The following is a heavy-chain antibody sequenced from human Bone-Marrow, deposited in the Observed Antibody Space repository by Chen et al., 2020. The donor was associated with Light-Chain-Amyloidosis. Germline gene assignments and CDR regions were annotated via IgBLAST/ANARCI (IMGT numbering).Heavy chain of an antibody. CDR1: GFTVSSNY. J-gene: IGHJ4*02. CDR2: IYSGDNT. Sequence: EVQLVESGGGLTQPGGSLRLSCAASGFTVSSNYMTWVRQAPGKGLEWVSVIYSGDNTYYADAVKGRFTISRDNSKNTLYLQMNSLRAEDAALYYCARDRGSYPGGGYFDYWGQGTLVSVSS. V-gene: IGHV3-53*01. CDR3: ARDRGSYPGGGYFDY. D-gene: IGHD1-26*01.